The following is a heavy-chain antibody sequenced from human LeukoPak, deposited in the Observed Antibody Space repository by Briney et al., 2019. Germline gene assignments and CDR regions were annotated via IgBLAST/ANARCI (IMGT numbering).Heavy chain of an antibody. Sequence: GRSLRLSCAASGFTLSSYGMHWVRQAPGKGLEWVAAISFDGSNKYYADSVKGRFTISRDNSNNTLYLQMNSLRAEDTALYYCAKDRGYCSGGGCYSYYYYGMDVWGQGTTVTVSS. D-gene: IGHD2-15*01. CDR3: AKDRGYCSGGGCYSYYYYGMDV. CDR2: ISFDGSNK. V-gene: IGHV3-30*18. J-gene: IGHJ6*02. CDR1: GFTLSSYG.